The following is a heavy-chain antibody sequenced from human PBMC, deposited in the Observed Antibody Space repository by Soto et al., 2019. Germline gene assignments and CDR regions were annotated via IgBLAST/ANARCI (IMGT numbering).Heavy chain of an antibody. V-gene: IGHV1-18*01. Sequence: ASVKVSCKASGYTFTSYGISWVRQAPGQGLEWMGWISAYNGNTNYAQKLRGRVTMTTDTSTSTAYMELRSLRSDDTAVYYCANHDYGVYVLDCWGKGTLVTVSS. CDR3: ANHDYGVYVLDC. D-gene: IGHD4-17*01. CDR1: GYTFTSYG. J-gene: IGHJ4*02. CDR2: ISAYNGNT.